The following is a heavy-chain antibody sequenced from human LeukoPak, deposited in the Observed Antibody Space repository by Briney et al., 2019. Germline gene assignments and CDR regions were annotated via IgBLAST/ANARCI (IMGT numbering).Heavy chain of an antibody. CDR1: GFTFSSYA. Sequence: PGGSLRLSCAASGFTFSSYAMSWVRQAPGKGLEWVSAISGSGGSTYYADSVKGRFTISRDNSKNTLYLQMNSLRAEDTAVYYCARRSGYYSGAFDIWGQGTMVTVSS. D-gene: IGHD3-22*01. J-gene: IGHJ3*02. CDR2: ISGSGGST. V-gene: IGHV3-23*01. CDR3: ARRSGYYSGAFDI.